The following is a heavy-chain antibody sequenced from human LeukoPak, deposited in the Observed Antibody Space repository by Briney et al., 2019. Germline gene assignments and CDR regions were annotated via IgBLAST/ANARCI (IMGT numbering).Heavy chain of an antibody. Sequence: GGSLRLSCAASGLTFSSYGMHWVRQAPGKGLEWVAVISYDGSNKYYADSVKGRFTISRDNSKNTLYLQMNSLRAEDTAVYYCARAPRIAALPRGNCFDPWGQGTLVTVSS. CDR3: ARAPRIAALPRGNCFDP. J-gene: IGHJ5*02. CDR1: GLTFSSYG. CDR2: ISYDGSNK. D-gene: IGHD6-6*01. V-gene: IGHV3-30*03.